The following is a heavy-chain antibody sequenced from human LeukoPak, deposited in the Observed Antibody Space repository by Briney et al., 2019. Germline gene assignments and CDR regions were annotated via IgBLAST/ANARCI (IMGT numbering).Heavy chain of an antibody. CDR3: ARDPEDCSSTSCYTDY. J-gene: IGHJ4*02. CDR2: IIPIIGIA. V-gene: IGHV1-69*04. CDR1: GGTFSSYT. D-gene: IGHD2-2*02. Sequence: SVKVSCKASGGTFSSYTISWVRQAPGQGLEWMGRIIPIIGIANYAQKFQGRVTITADKSTSTAYLELCRLRLVGTAVYYCARDPEDCSSTSCYTDYWGQGTLVTVSS.